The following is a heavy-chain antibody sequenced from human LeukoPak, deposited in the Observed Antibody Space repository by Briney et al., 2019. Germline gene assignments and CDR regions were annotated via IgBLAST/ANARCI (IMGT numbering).Heavy chain of an antibody. J-gene: IGHJ4*02. D-gene: IGHD3-22*01. CDR2: IRYDGSNK. V-gene: IGHV3-30*02. CDR1: GFTFSSYG. CDR3: AKSSQYHYYDSSGYYHEGYFDY. Sequence: GGSLRLSCAASGFTFSSYGMHWVRQAPGKGLEWVAFIRYDGSNKYYADSVKGRFTISRDNSKNTLYLQMNSLRAEDTAVYYCAKSSQYHYYDSSGYYHEGYFDYWGQGTLVTVSS.